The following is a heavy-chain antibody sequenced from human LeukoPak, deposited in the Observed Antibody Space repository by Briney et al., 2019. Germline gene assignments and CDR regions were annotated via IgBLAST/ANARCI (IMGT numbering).Heavy chain of an antibody. CDR3: ARKGYYYDSSAYYSFDY. CDR1: GFTFSSYA. V-gene: IGHV3-23*01. D-gene: IGHD3-22*01. J-gene: IGHJ4*02. CDR2: IGAGGTFT. Sequence: GGSLRLSCTASGFTFSSYAMNWVRQAPGKGLEWVSGIGAGGTFTYYADSVKGRFTISRDNSKNTLHLQMNSLRAEDTAVYYCARKGYYYDSSAYYSFDYWGQGTLVTVSS.